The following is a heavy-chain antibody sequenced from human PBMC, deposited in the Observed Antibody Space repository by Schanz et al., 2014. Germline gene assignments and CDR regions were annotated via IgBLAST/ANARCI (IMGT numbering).Heavy chain of an antibody. J-gene: IGHJ2*01. CDR3: PREMGSALLRYFDL. CDR2: ISGSGGST. Sequence: EEQLVESGGGLVQPGRSLRLSCAASGFMFEDYDMHWVRQAPGKGLEWVSGISGSGGSTYYADSVKGRFTISRDNSKNTLYLQMNNLRAEDTAVYYCPREMGSALLRYFDLWGRGTLVTVSS. V-gene: IGHV3-23*04. CDR1: GFMFEDYD. D-gene: IGHD1-26*01.